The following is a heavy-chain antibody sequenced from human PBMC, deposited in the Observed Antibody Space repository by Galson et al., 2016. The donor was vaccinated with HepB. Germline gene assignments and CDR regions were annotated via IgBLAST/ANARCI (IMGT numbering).Heavy chain of an antibody. J-gene: IGHJ4*02. CDR1: GLTVSSDL. Sequence: SLRLSCAASGLTVSSDLMTWVRRPPGKGLELVSLFYNGGNIYYADSVKGRFTISRDNSKNTLYLHMSSLRVEDTAVYYCAGTSGSYYGPFDYWGQATLVSVSS. D-gene: IGHD3-22*01. CDR3: AGTSGSYYGPFDY. V-gene: IGHV3-53*01. CDR2: FYNGGNI.